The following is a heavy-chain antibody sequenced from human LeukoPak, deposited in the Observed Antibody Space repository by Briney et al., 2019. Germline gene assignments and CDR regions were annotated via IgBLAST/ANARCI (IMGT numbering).Heavy chain of an antibody. CDR3: ARERRYCSGDNCYSGHDY. CDR2: IHSGGNT. CDR1: GFTVSSNY. V-gene: IGHV3-53*01. J-gene: IGHJ4*02. D-gene: IGHD2-15*01. Sequence: GGSLRLSCAVSGFTVSSNYTSWVRQAPGKGLEWVSLIHSGGNTDYADSLKDRVTISRDSSKNMVNLQINSLRPEDTAVYYCARERRYCSGDNCYSGHDYWGQGTLVIVSS.